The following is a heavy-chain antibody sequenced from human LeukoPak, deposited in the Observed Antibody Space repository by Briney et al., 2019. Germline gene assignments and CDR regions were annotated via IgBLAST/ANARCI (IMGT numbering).Heavy chain of an antibody. D-gene: IGHD1-26*01. CDR2: IYYSGST. Sequence: SQTLSLTCTVSGGSISSGDYYWSWIRQPPGKGLEWFGYIYYSGSTYYNPSLKRRVTISVDTSKNPFSLKLSSVTAADTAVYYCASQSEWVNWFDPWGQGTLVTVSS. V-gene: IGHV4-30-4*08. CDR3: ASQSEWVNWFDP. CDR1: GGSISSGDYY. J-gene: IGHJ5*02.